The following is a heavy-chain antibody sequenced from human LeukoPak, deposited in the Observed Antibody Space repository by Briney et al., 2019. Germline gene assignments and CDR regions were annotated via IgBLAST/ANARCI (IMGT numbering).Heavy chain of an antibody. Sequence: GGSLRLSCVASGFTFSSYSMNWVRQAPGKGLEWVSTISGSGGSTYYADSVKGRFTISRDNSKNTPYLQMNSLSAEDTAVYYCANCYYDSSGYPPSDYWGQGTLVTVSS. J-gene: IGHJ4*02. V-gene: IGHV3-23*01. D-gene: IGHD3-22*01. CDR2: ISGSGGST. CDR3: ANCYYDSSGYPPSDY. CDR1: GFTFSSYS.